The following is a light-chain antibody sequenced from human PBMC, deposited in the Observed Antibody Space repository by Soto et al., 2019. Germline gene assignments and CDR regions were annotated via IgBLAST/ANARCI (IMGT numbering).Light chain of an antibody. CDR2: GS. CDR1: QSISSD. Sequence: EIVITQSPATLSVSPGERATLSCRASQSISSDLAWYQQKPGQAPRLLIYGSTRATGIPARFSGSGSGTEFTLTISSLQSEDSALYYCQQYNWWPWTFGQGTKVDI. J-gene: IGKJ1*01. V-gene: IGKV3-15*01. CDR3: QQYNWWPWT.